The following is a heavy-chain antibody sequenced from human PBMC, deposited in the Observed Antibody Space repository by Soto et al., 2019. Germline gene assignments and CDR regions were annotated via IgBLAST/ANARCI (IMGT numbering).Heavy chain of an antibody. D-gene: IGHD3-10*01. CDR2: IYSGGST. CDR1: GFTVSSNY. V-gene: IGHV3-66*01. J-gene: IGHJ6*03. CDR3: ARVFNGSGSYYYYYYYYMDV. Sequence: GGSLRLSCAASGFTVSSNYMSWVRQAPGKGLEWVSVIYSGGSTYYADSVKGRFTISRDNSKNTLYLQMNSLRAEDTAVYYCARVFNGSGSYYYYYYYYMDVWGKGTTVTVSS.